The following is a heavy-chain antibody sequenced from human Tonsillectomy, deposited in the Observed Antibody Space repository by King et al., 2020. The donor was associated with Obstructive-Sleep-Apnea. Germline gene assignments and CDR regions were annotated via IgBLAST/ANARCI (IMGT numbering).Heavy chain of an antibody. CDR2: IKQDGSEI. V-gene: IGHV3-7*03. CDR1: GFTFSSYW. CDR3: ARESVAAADAFDI. J-gene: IGHJ3*02. Sequence: QLVQSGGGLVQPGGSLRLSCAASGFTFSSYWMSWVRQAPGKGLEWVANIKQDGSEIYYVDSVKGRFTISSDNAKNSLYLQMNSLRAEDTAVYYCARESVAAADAFDIWGQGTMVTVSS. D-gene: IGHD6-13*01.